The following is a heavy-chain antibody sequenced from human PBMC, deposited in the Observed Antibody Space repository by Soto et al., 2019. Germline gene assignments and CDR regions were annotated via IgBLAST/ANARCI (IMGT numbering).Heavy chain of an antibody. V-gene: IGHV1-69*04. Sequence: ASVKVSCKASGGTFSSYTISWVRQAPGQGLEWMGRIIPILGIANYAQKFQGRVTITADESTSTAYMELSSLRSEDTAVYYCARDLGYSSGSDAFDIWGQGTMVTVSS. CDR1: GGTFSSYT. D-gene: IGHD6-19*01. CDR2: IIPILGIA. J-gene: IGHJ3*02. CDR3: ARDLGYSSGSDAFDI.